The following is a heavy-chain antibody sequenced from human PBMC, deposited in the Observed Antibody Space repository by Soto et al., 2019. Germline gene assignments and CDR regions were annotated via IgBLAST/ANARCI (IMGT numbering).Heavy chain of an antibody. CDR1: GFTVSSNY. J-gene: IGHJ6*03. Sequence: HPGGSLRLSCAASGFTVSSNYMSWVRQAPGKGLEWVSVIYSGGSTYYADSVKGRFTISRDNSKNTLYLQMNSLRAEDTAVYYCAGTTSLQWYYMDVWDKGTTVTVSS. V-gene: IGHV3-66*01. D-gene: IGHD1-7*01. CDR2: IYSGGST. CDR3: AGTTSLQWYYMDV.